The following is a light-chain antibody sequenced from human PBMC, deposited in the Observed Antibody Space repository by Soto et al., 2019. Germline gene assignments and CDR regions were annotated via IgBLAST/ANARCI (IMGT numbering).Light chain of an antibody. CDR2: LEGSGSY. CDR3: ETWDSNTHTV. CDR1: SGHSSYI. J-gene: IGLJ3*02. V-gene: IGLV4-60*02. Sequence: QPVLTQSSSASASLGSSVKLTCTLSSGHSSYIIAWHQQQPGKAPRYLMKLEGSGSYNKGSGVPDRFSGSSSGAYRYLTISNLQFADEADYYCETWDSNTHTVFGGGTKLTVL.